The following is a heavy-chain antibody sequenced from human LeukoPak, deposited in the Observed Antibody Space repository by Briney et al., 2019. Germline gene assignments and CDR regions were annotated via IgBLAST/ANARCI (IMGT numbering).Heavy chain of an antibody. J-gene: IGHJ5*02. D-gene: IGHD2-2*01. CDR2: IYYSGST. CDR3: ARVVVPAAKGTNWFDP. CDR1: GGSISSGGYS. V-gene: IGHV4-31*03. Sequence: SQTLSLTCTVSGGSISSGGYSWSWIRQHPGKGLEWIGYIYYSGSTYYNPSLKSRVTISVDTSKNRFSLKLSSVTAADTAVYYCARVVVPAAKGTNWFDPWGQGTLVTVSS.